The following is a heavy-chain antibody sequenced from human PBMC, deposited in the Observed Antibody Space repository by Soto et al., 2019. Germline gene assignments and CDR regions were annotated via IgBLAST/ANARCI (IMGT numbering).Heavy chain of an antibody. CDR2: IIPIFGTA. CDR3: AREDTVTTPYYGMDV. D-gene: IGHD4-4*01. CDR1: GGTFSSSA. V-gene: IGHV1-69*13. J-gene: IGHJ6*04. Sequence: ASVKVSCKASGGTFSSSAISWVRQAPGQGLEWMGGIIPIFGTANYAQKFQGRVTITADESTSTAYMELSSLRSEDTAVYYCAREDTVTTPYYGMDVWGKGTTVTVSS.